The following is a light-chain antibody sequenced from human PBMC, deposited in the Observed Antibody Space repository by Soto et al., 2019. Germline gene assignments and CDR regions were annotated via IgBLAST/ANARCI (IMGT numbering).Light chain of an antibody. Sequence: EIVMTPSPAPLSVSPGERATLSCRASQSVSSNLAWYQQKPGQAPRLLIYGASTRATGIPARFSGSGSGTEFTLTISSLQSEDLAVYYCQQYNNWPWTFGQGTKVEIK. CDR3: QQYNNWPWT. CDR1: QSVSSN. CDR2: GAS. V-gene: IGKV3-15*01. J-gene: IGKJ1*01.